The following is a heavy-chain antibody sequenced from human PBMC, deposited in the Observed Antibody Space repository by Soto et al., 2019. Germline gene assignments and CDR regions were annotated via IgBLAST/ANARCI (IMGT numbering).Heavy chain of an antibody. D-gene: IGHD3-10*01. CDR3: AKGKSTGDIDWFDP. CDR2: LIGGHYGT. CDR1: GFTLQNYA. V-gene: IGHV3-23*01. Sequence: WGSLRLSCTASGFTLQNYAIACFRQSPGKGLEWVSTLIGGHYGTAYSYSVKGRFTVSRDNSKNCLYLQMNSLGVEDTAMYFCAKGKSTGDIDWFDPWGQGSLVTVSS. J-gene: IGHJ5*02.